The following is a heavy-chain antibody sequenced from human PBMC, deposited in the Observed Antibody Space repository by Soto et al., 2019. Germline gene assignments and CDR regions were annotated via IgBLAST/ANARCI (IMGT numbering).Heavy chain of an antibody. J-gene: IGHJ6*03. D-gene: IGHD3-10*01. V-gene: IGHV4-39*01. CDR1: GGSISSSSYX. Sequence: SETLSLTCTVSGGSISSSSYXWGWIRQPPGKGLEWIGSIYYSGSTYYNPSLKSRVTISVDTSKNQFSLKLSSVTAADTAVYYCARLSGPGIYYYYYYMDVWGKGTTVTVSS. CDR3: ARLSGPGIYYYYYYMDV. CDR2: IYYSGST.